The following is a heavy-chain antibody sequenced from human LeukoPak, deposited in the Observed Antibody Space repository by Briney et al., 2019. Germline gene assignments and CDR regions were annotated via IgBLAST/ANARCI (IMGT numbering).Heavy chain of an antibody. V-gene: IGHV5-51*01. D-gene: IGHD2-15*01. CDR1: GYSFTSYW. CDR3: ARKKPLVATLRGPFDY. Sequence: GESLKISCKGSGYSFTSYWIGWVRQMPGKGLEWMGIIYPGYSDTIYSPSFQGQVTISADKSISTAYLQWSSLKASDTAMYYCARKKPLVATLRGPFDYWGQGTLVTVSS. CDR2: IYPGYSDT. J-gene: IGHJ4*02.